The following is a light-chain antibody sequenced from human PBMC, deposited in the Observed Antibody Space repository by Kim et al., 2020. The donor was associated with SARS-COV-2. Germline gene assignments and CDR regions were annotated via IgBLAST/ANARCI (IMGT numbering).Light chain of an antibody. J-gene: IGKJ4*01. CDR1: QSVSSY. V-gene: IGKV3-11*01. CDR3: QQRSNWPLLT. CDR2: DAS. Sequence: EIVLTQSPATLSLSPGERATLSCRASQSVSSYLAWYQQKPGQAPRLLIYDASNRATGIPARFSGSGSGTDFTLTIISLEPEDFAVYYCQQRSNWPLLTFGGGTKVDIK.